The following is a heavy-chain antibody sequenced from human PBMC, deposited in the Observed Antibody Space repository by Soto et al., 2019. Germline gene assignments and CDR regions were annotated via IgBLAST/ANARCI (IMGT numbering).Heavy chain of an antibody. CDR1: GGSFSGYY. D-gene: IGHD3-10*01. CDR2: INHSGST. Sequence: QVQLQQWGAGLLKPSETLSLTCAVYGGSFSGYYWSWIRQPPGKGLEWFGEINHSGSTNYNPALKRRVTISVDTSKNQFSLKLSSVTAADTAVYYCARGGDQYQGGAFDIWGQGTMVTVSS. J-gene: IGHJ3*02. V-gene: IGHV4-34*01. CDR3: ARGGDQYQGGAFDI.